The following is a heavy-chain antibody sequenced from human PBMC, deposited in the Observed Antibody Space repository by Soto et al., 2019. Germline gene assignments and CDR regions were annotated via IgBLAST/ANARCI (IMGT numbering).Heavy chain of an antibody. Sequence: PSWTLSLTSTSSGDSISSSVYSWGWIRQPPGKGLEWIGNIYHSGSTYYNPSLKSRVTISVDRSKNQFSLKLSSVTAADTAVYYCARVPDRWGQGTLVTVSS. J-gene: IGHJ5*02. V-gene: IGHV4-30-2*01. CDR3: ARVPDR. D-gene: IGHD2-2*01. CDR1: GDSISSSVYS. CDR2: IYHSGST.